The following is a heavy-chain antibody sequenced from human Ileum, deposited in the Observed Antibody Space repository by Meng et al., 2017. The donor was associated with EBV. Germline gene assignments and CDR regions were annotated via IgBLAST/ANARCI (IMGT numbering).Heavy chain of an antibody. Sequence: QVQLQGPGPGVVKPSETLSLTCAVPGGSISRSDWGSWVRQPPGKGLEWIGETSHSGSTNYSPSLKSRVTISLDKSKNQLSLKLNSVTAADTAVYYCASSDYYRSDYWGQGTLVTVSS. CDR1: GGSISRSDW. V-gene: IGHV4-4*02. J-gene: IGHJ4*02. CDR2: TSHSGST. CDR3: ASSDYYRSDY. D-gene: IGHD3-22*01.